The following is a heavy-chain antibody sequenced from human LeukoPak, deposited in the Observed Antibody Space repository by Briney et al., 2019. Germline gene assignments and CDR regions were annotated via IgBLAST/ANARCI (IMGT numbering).Heavy chain of an antibody. V-gene: IGHV1-18*01. Sequence: SVTVSCKVSGYTFTSYGISWVRQAPGQGLEWMGWISAYNGNTNYAQKLQGRVTITTDTSTSTAYMELRSLRSDDTAVYYCARDSDYYYDSSAWGFDYWGQGTLVTVSS. CDR3: ARDSDYYYDSSAWGFDY. D-gene: IGHD3-22*01. CDR1: GYTFTSYG. CDR2: ISAYNGNT. J-gene: IGHJ4*02.